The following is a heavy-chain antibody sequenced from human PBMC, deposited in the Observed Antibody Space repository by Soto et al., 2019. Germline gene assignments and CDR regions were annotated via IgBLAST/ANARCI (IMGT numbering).Heavy chain of an antibody. CDR3: ARVGYCSGGSCYSESYYYYYGMDV. V-gene: IGHV4-59*01. J-gene: IGHJ6*02. D-gene: IGHD2-15*01. CDR1: GGSISSYY. Sequence: SETLSLTCTVSGGSISSYYWSWIRQPPGKGLEWIGYIYYSGSTNYNPSLKSRVAISVDTSKNQFSLKLSSVTAADTAVYYCARVGYCSGGSCYSESYYYYYGMDVWGQGTTVTSP. CDR2: IYYSGST.